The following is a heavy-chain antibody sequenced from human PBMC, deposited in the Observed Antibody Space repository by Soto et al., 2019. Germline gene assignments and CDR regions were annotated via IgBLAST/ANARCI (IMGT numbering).Heavy chain of an antibody. V-gene: IGHV1-3*05. CDR1: GYTFTSYA. J-gene: IGHJ6*02. Sequence: QVQLVQSGAEEKKPGASVKVSCKASGYTFTSYAMHWVRQAPGQRLEWMGWINAGNGNTKYSQKFQGRVTITRDTSASTAHTELSRLRSEDTAVYYCARVIGYCSGGSCYSYYGMDVWGQGTTVTVSS. CDR2: INAGNGNT. D-gene: IGHD2-15*01. CDR3: ARVIGYCSGGSCYSYYGMDV.